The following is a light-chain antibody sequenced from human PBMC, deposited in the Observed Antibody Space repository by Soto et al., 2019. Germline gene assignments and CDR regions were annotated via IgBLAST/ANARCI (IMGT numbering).Light chain of an antibody. CDR1: SSDVGGYNY. CDR2: DVS. Sequence: QSALTQPRSVSGSPGQSVTISCTGTSSDVGGYNYVSWYQQHPGKAPKVMIYDVSERPSGVPDRFSGYKSGNTASLTISGLQAEDEADYYCCSYAGSPRYVFGTGNKLTVL. CDR3: CSYAGSPRYV. J-gene: IGLJ1*01. V-gene: IGLV2-11*01.